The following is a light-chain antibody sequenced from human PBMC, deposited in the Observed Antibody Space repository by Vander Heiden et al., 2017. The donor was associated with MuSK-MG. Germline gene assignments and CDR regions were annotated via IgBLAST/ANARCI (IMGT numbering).Light chain of an antibody. CDR1: RLVNGF. V-gene: IGLV3-1*01. CDR3: QTWDSSVV. J-gene: IGLJ2*01. CDR2: HDK. Sequence: SYDLTQPPSVSVSPGQTASITCSGERLVNGFASWYQQKPGQSPLLLIYHDKKRPSGIPERFSASNSGNTATLTISGTQAIDEADYFWQTWDSSVVFGGGTKLTVL.